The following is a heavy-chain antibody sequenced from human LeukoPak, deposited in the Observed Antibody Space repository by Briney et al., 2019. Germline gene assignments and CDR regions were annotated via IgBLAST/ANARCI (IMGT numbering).Heavy chain of an antibody. D-gene: IGHD6-25*01. V-gene: IGHV4-59*01. CDR1: GGSISSYY. CDR2: IYYSGST. CDR3: ARLDSSEISSDGWFDP. Sequence: PSETLSLTCTVSGGSISSYYWSWIRQPPGKGLEWIGYIYYSGSTNYNPSLKSRVTISVDTSKNQFSLKLSSVTAADTAVYYCARLDSSEISSDGWFDPWGQGNPGHRLL. J-gene: IGHJ5*02.